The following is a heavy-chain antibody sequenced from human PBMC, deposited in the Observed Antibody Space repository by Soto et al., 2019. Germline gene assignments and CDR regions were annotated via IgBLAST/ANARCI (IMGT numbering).Heavy chain of an antibody. D-gene: IGHD2-15*01. CDR1: GLIFSNYG. J-gene: IGHJ4*02. V-gene: IGHV3-33*01. Sequence: QVQLLESGGGVVQPGRSLRLSCAGSGLIFSNYGMHWVRQAPSKGLEWVSVIWHDGSNKEYADSVTGRFTISRDKSENTLYIQITSLRGEDTAVYYCARHWYCRGGGCYFEHWGQGTLVTVSS. CDR3: ARHWYCRGGGCYFEH. CDR2: IWHDGSNK.